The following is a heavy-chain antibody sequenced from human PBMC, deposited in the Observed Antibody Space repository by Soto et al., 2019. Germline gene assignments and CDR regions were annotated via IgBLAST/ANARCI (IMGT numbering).Heavy chain of an antibody. Sequence: EVQLVQSGGGLVQPGGSLRLSCVASGFTFTSDWMNWVRQGPGKGLEWVANIKADGSEKYYVDSVKGRFTITRDNAKNSLWLQMNNPLVEGTAVYYCAMGHMNNWGQGTLVTVSS. V-gene: IGHV3-7*04. J-gene: IGHJ4*02. D-gene: IGHD2-21*01. CDR2: IKADGSEK. CDR3: AMGHMNN. CDR1: GFTFTSDW.